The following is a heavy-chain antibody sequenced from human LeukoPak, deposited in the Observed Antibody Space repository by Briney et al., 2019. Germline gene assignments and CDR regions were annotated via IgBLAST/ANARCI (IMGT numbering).Heavy chain of an antibody. D-gene: IGHD2-2*01. V-gene: IGHV1-2*02. CDR1: GYTFTGYY. CDR3: ARSPTYCSSTSCYEGWFDP. J-gene: IGHJ5*02. Sequence: ASVKVSCKASGYTFTGYYMHWVRQAPGQGLEWMGWINPNSGGTNYAQKFQGRVTMTRDTSISTAYMELSRLRSDDTAVYYCARSPTYCSSTSCYEGWFDPWGRGTLVTVSS. CDR2: INPNSGGT.